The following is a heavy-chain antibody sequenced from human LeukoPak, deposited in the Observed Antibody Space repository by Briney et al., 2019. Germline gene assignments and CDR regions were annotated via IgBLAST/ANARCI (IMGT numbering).Heavy chain of an antibody. D-gene: IGHD3-10*02. J-gene: IGHJ3*02. CDR1: GYTLTELS. V-gene: IGHV1-24*01. Sequence: GASVKVSCKVSGYTLTELSMHWVRQAPGKGPEWMGSFDPAENETIYAQKFQGRVTMTEDTSTDTAYMELSSLKSEDTAVYYCASGYGDSSAYYYVRDVFDIWGQGTTVTISS. CDR3: ASGYGDSSAYYYVRDVFDI. CDR2: FDPAENET.